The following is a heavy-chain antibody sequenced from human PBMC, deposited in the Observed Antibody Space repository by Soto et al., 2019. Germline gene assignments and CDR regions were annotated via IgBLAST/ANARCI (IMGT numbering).Heavy chain of an antibody. CDR2: ISAYNGNT. Sequence: ASVKVSCKASGYTFTSYGISWVRQAPGQGLEWMGWISAYNGNTNYAQKLQGRVTMTTDTSTSTAYMELRSLRSDDTAVYYCARDRVDTRDYYYYGMDVWGQGTTVTV. CDR1: GYTFTSYG. J-gene: IGHJ6*02. V-gene: IGHV1-18*01. D-gene: IGHD5-18*01. CDR3: ARDRVDTRDYYYYGMDV.